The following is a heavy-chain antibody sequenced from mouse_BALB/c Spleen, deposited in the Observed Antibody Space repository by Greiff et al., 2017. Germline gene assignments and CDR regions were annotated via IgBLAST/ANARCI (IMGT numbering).Heavy chain of an antibody. D-gene: IGHD2-4*01. CDR2: IWWDDDK. V-gene: IGHV8-8*01. CDR1: GFSLSTSGMG. J-gene: IGHJ2*01. Sequence: QVTLKVSGPGILQPSQTLSLTCSFSGFSLSTSGMGVGWIRQPSGKGLEWLAHIWWDDDKYYNTALKSGLTISKDTSKNQVFLKIASVDTADTATYYCARIGSTMITTSWGQGTTLTVSS. CDR3: ARIGSTMITTS.